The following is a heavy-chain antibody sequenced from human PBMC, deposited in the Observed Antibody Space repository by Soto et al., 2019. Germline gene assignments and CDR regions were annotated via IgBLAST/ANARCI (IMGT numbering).Heavy chain of an antibody. CDR2: IYYSGST. CDR3: ARERSVVVVPAATASYGMDV. D-gene: IGHD2-2*01. V-gene: IGHV4-31*03. Sequence: SETLSLTCTVSGGSISSDGYYWRWIRQHPGKGLEWIGYIYYSGSTYYNPSLKSRVTISVDTSKNQFSVKLSCVTAADTAVYYCARERSVVVVPAATASYGMDVWGQGTSVTVSS. CDR1: GGSISSDGYY. J-gene: IGHJ6*02.